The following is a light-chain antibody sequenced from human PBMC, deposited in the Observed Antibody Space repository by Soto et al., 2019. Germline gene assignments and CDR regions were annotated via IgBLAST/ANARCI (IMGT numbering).Light chain of an antibody. CDR2: GAS. CDR3: QQYNNWPLT. V-gene: IGKV3-15*01. Sequence: DIVMTQSPVTLSVSPGERATLSCRASQSISSNLAWYQQKPGQAPRLLIDGASTRATGISARFSGSGSGTEFTLTISSLQSEDLAVYYCQQYNNWPLTFGQGTRLEIK. J-gene: IGKJ5*01. CDR1: QSISSN.